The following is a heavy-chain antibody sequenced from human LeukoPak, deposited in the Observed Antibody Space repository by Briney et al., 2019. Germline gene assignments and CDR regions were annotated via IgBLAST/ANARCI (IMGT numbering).Heavy chain of an antibody. CDR1: GFTFSSYG. D-gene: IGHD1-1*01. V-gene: IGHV3-23*01. CDR3: AKRIKESWMAALEFDY. CDR2: ISNSGGST. J-gene: IGHJ4*02. Sequence: GGSLRLSCAASGFTFSSYGMSWVRQAPGKGLEWVSAISNSGGSTYYADSVKGRFTISRDNSKNTLYLQMNSLRAEDTAVYYCAKRIKESWMAALEFDYWGQGTLVTVSS.